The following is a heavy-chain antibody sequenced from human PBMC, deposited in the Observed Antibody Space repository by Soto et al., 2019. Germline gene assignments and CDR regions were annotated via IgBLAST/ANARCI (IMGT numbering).Heavy chain of an antibody. V-gene: IGHV3-23*01. Sequence: PGGSLRLSCAASRVTFSSYAMSWVRQAPGKGLEWVSAISGSGGSTYYADSVKGRFTISRDNSKNTLYLQMNSLRAEDTAVYYCAKDAQSSERYYYYGMDVWGQGTTVTVSS. CDR2: ISGSGGST. CDR1: RVTFSSYA. CDR3: AKDAQSSERYYYYGMDV. D-gene: IGHD6-25*01. J-gene: IGHJ6*02.